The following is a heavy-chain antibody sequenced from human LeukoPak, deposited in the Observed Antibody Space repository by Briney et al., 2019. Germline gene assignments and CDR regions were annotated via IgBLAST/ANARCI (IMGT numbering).Heavy chain of an antibody. J-gene: IGHJ4*02. V-gene: IGHV3-23*01. CDR1: GITFSSYG. Sequence: PGGSLRLSCTASGITFSSYGMNWVRQAPGKGLEWVSGISGSGGNTYCAESVKGRCTISRDNSKNTLYLQINSLTVEDTAVYYCAKSTTMEPYYFDYWGQGTLVTVSS. CDR3: AKSTTMEPYYFDY. CDR2: ISGSGGNT. D-gene: IGHD3-10*01.